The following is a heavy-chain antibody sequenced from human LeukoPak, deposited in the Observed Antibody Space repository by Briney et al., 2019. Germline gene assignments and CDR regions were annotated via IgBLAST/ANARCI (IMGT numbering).Heavy chain of an antibody. CDR1: GFTFSSYS. D-gene: IGHD6-13*01. CDR2: ISSSSSYI. J-gene: IGHJ6*03. Sequence: GGSLRLSCAASGFTFSSYSMNWVRQAPGKGLGWVSSISSSSSYIYYADSVKGRFTISRDNAKNSLYLQMNSLRAEDTAVYYCARDSSSWYSPAYYYMDVWGKGTTVTVSS. V-gene: IGHV3-21*01. CDR3: ARDSSSWYSPAYYYMDV.